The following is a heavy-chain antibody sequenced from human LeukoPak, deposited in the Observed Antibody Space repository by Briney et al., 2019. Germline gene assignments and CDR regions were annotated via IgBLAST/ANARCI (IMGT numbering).Heavy chain of an antibody. V-gene: IGHV4-59*01. CDR3: ARVEGTVTTGWYFDL. Sequence: SETLSLTCTVSGGSISSYYWSWIRQPPGKGLEWIGYIYNSGSTNYNPSLKSRVTISVDTSKNQFSLKLSSVTAADTAVYYCARVEGTVTTGWYFDLWGRGTLVTVSS. J-gene: IGHJ2*01. CDR1: GGSISSYY. D-gene: IGHD4-17*01. CDR2: IYNSGST.